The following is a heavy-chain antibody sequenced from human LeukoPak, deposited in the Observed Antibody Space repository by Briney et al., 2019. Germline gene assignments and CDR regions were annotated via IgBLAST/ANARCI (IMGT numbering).Heavy chain of an antibody. D-gene: IGHD3-10*01. J-gene: IGHJ6*03. CDR2: MNHNSGNT. CDR1: GYTFTSYD. V-gene: IGHV1-8*03. CDR3: ARGPTVRGVIIRYYYYMDV. Sequence: GASVKVSCKASGYTFTSYDINWVRQATGQGLEWMGWMNHNSGNTGYAQKFQGRVTITRNTSISTAYMELSSLRSEDTAVYYCARGPTVRGVIIRYYYYMDVWGKGTTVTVSS.